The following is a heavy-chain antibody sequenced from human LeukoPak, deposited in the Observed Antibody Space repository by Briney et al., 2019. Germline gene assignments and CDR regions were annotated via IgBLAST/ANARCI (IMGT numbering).Heavy chain of an antibody. Sequence: PGRSLRLSCAASGFTFDDYAMHWVRQAPGKGLEWVSGISWNSGSIGYADSVKGRFTISRDNAKNTLYLQMNSLRAEDTAVYYCAKDAGSTIPYYMDVWGKGTTVTVSS. D-gene: IGHD3-3*01. CDR2: ISWNSGSI. CDR3: AKDAGSTIPYYMDV. V-gene: IGHV3-9*01. J-gene: IGHJ6*03. CDR1: GFTFDDYA.